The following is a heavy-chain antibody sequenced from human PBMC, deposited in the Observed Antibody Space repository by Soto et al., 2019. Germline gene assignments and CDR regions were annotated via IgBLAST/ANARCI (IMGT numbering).Heavy chain of an antibody. D-gene: IGHD2-2*01. Sequence: QVQLVQSGAEVKKPGASVKVSCKASGYTFTSYDINWVRQATGQGLEWMGWMNPNSGNTGYAQKFRGRVTMTRNTSISTAYMELSSLRSEDTAVYYCALVPLGYCSSTSCGSWFDPWGQGTLVTVSS. CDR3: ALVPLGYCSSTSCGSWFDP. V-gene: IGHV1-8*01. CDR1: GYTFTSYD. J-gene: IGHJ5*02. CDR2: MNPNSGNT.